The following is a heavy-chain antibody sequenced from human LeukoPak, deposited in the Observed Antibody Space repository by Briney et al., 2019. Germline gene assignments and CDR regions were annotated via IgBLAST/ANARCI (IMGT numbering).Heavy chain of an antibody. CDR1: GYTFTSYG. V-gene: IGHV1-8*02. CDR3: ARWSGSTVTTKQAFDI. CDR2: MNPNSGNT. D-gene: IGHD4-17*01. Sequence: ASVKVSCKASGYTFTSYGISWVRQATGQGLELMGWMNPNSGNTGYAQKFQGRVTMTRNTSISTAYMELSSLRSEDTAVYYCARWSGSTVTTKQAFDIWGQGTMVTVSS. J-gene: IGHJ3*02.